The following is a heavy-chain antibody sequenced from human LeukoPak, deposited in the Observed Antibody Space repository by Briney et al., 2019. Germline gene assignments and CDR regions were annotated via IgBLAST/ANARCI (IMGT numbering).Heavy chain of an antibody. V-gene: IGHV4-39*01. Sequence: PSETLSLTCTVSGGSISSSSYYWGWIRQPPGKGLEWIGSIYYSGSTYYNPSLKSRVTISVDTSKNQFSLKLSSVTAADTAVYYCARPSSISVLWGFDYWGQGTLVTVSS. CDR2: IYYSGST. D-gene: IGHD3-16*01. J-gene: IGHJ4*02. CDR3: ARPSSISVLWGFDY. CDR1: GGSISSSSYY.